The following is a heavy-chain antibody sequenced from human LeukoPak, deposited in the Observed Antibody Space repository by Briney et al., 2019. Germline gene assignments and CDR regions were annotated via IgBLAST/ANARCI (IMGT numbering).Heavy chain of an antibody. J-gene: IGHJ5*02. Sequence: SETLSLTCTVSGDSINSPGYYWNWVRQHPGKGLEWIGYIYYGGTTYYNPSLKSRITISVDTSKSQFSLKLSSVTAADTAVYYCARGDRPERRFDPWGQGTLATVSS. V-gene: IGHV4-31*03. CDR2: IYYGGTT. CDR1: GDSINSPGYY. D-gene: IGHD1-14*01. CDR3: ARGDRPERRFDP.